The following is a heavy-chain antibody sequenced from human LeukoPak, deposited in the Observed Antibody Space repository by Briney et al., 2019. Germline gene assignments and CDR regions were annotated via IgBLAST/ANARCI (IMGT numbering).Heavy chain of an antibody. CDR3: ARHLNYYYGSGAGPRGLDY. Sequence: SETLSLTCTASGGSISSSSYYWGWIRQPPGKGLEWIGSIYYSGSTYYNPSLKSRVTISVDTSKNQFSLKLSSVTAADTAVYYCARHLNYYYGSGAGPRGLDYWGQGTLVTVSS. CDR2: IYYSGST. CDR1: GGSISSSSYY. V-gene: IGHV4-39*01. D-gene: IGHD3-10*01. J-gene: IGHJ4*02.